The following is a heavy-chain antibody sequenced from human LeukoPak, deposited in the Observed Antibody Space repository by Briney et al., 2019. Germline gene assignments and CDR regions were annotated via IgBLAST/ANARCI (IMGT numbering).Heavy chain of an antibody. V-gene: IGHV1-69*04. CDR3: ARDSPNPGRPRY. CDR1: GGTFSSYA. D-gene: IGHD2-8*02. Sequence: RASVKVSCKASGGTFSSYAISWVRQAPGQVLEWMGRIIPILGIANYAQKFQGRVTITADKSTSTAYMELSSLRSEDTAVYYCARDSPNPGRPRYWGQGTLVTVSS. J-gene: IGHJ4*02. CDR2: IIPILGIA.